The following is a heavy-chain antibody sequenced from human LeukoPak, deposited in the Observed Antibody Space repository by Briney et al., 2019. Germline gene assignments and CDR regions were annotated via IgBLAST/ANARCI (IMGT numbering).Heavy chain of an antibody. D-gene: IGHD3-16*01. CDR3: AKDLYEREAADWFDP. V-gene: IGHV4-38-2*02. Sequence: PSETLSLTCAVSGYSISSGYYWGWIRQPPGKGLEWIGSIYHSGSTYYNPSLKSRVTISVDTSKNQFSLKLSSVTAADTAVYYCAKDLYEREAADWFDPWGQGILVTVSS. CDR2: IYHSGST. J-gene: IGHJ5*02. CDR1: GYSISSGYY.